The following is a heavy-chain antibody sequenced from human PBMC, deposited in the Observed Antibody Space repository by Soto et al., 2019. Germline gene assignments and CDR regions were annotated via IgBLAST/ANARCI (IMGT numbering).Heavy chain of an antibody. J-gene: IGHJ4*02. V-gene: IGHV4-34*01. Sequence: QVQLQQWGAGLLKPSETLSLTCAVYGGSFSYYYWTWIRQPPGKGLEWIGEINHSGRTKYNPSLKSRVTISLDTSRNQFSLKLSSVTAADTAVYYCARGDDFWSGYPFDSWGLGSLATVSS. CDR2: INHSGRT. CDR3: ARGDDFWSGYPFDS. CDR1: GGSFSYYY. D-gene: IGHD3-3*01.